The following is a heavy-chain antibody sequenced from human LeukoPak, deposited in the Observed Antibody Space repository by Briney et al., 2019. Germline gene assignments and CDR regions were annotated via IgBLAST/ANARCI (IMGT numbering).Heavy chain of an antibody. V-gene: IGHV3-11*01. CDR2: ISSSGSTI. D-gene: IGHD1-26*01. J-gene: IGHJ3*02. CDR1: GFTFSDYY. CDR3: AKDRATIVYAFDI. Sequence: GGSLRLSCAASGFTFSDYYMSWIRQAPGKGLEWVSYISSSGSTIYYADSVKGRFTISRDNAKNSLYLQMNSLRAEDTAVYYCAKDRATIVYAFDIWGQGTMVTVSS.